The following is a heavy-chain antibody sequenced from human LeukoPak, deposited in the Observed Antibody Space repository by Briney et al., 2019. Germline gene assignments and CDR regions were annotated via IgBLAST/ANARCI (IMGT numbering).Heavy chain of an antibody. D-gene: IGHD3-22*01. V-gene: IGHV4-30-4*08. Sequence: SETLSLTCTVSGGSISSGDYYWSWIRQPPGKGLEWIGYIYYNGSTYYNPSLKSRVTISVDTSKNQFSLKLSSVTAADTAVYYCASSRRYYYDSSGYYAFDIWGQGTMVTVSS. J-gene: IGHJ3*02. CDR3: ASSRRYYYDSSGYYAFDI. CDR2: IYYNGST. CDR1: GGSISSGDYY.